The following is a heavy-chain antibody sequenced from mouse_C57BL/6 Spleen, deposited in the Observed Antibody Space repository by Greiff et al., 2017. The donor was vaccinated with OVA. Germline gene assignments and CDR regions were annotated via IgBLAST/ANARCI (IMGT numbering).Heavy chain of an antibody. D-gene: IGHD2-13*01. V-gene: IGHV1-61*01. Sequence: VQLQQSGAELVRPGSSVKLSCKASGYTFTSYWMDWVKQRPGQGLEWIGNIYPSDSETHYNQKFKDKATLTVDKSSSTAYMQLSRLTSVDSAVYYGARHYGDYAYAMDYWGQGTSVTVSS. CDR2: IYPSDSET. J-gene: IGHJ4*01. CDR1: GYTFTSYW. CDR3: ARHYGDYAYAMDY.